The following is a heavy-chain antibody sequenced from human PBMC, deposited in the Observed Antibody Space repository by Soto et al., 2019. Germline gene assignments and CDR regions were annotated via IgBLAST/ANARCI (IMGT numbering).Heavy chain of an antibody. CDR3: VRNLVGASYSTFDY. D-gene: IGHD1-26*01. CDR1: GGTFSIYA. V-gene: IGHV1-69*01. Sequence: QVQLVQSGAEVKKPGSSVKVSCKASGGTFSIYAISWVRQAPGQGLEWMGGIIPIFGTANYAQKFQGRVTITADASTSTAYMEMSSLSSEDTAVYYCVRNLVGASYSTFDYWGQGTLVTVSS. CDR2: IIPIFGTA. J-gene: IGHJ4*02.